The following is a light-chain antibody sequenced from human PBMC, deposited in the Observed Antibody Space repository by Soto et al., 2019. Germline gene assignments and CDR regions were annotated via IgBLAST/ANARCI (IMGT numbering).Light chain of an antibody. CDR2: EVS. Sequence: QSVLTQPASVSGSPGQSITISCTGTSSDVGGYKYVSWYQQHPGKAPQLMIYEVSNRPSGISNRFSGSKSDNTAFLTISGLQAEDEADYYCNSYTSRSTFVFGTGTKLTFL. CDR3: NSYTSRSTFV. J-gene: IGLJ1*01. CDR1: SSDVGGYKY. V-gene: IGLV2-14*01.